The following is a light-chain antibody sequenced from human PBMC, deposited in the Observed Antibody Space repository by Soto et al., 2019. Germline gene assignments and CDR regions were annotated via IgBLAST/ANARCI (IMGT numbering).Light chain of an antibody. J-gene: IGKJ2*01. CDR2: DAS. CDR3: QQHNPYSPYT. Sequence: DIQMTQSPSTLSASVGDRVTITCRASQSITNCLAWYQQKTGKAPKLLIFDASSLQSGVPSRFSGSGSGTEFTLTISSLQPADFATYYCQQHNPYSPYTFGQGPKLEIK. CDR1: QSITNC. V-gene: IGKV1-5*03.